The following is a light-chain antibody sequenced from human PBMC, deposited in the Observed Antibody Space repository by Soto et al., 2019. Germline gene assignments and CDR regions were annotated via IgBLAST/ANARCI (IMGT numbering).Light chain of an antibody. J-gene: IGKJ1*01. Sequence: DVDMTQSPLSLPVTLGQPASISCRSSQSLVYSDGNTYLNWFQQRPGQSPRRLIYEVSNRESGVPDRVSGSGSGTDFTLKISRVEAEDVGVYYCMQGTHWPWTFGQGTKVEIK. CDR3: MQGTHWPWT. CDR2: EVS. V-gene: IGKV2-30*01. CDR1: QSLVYSDGNTY.